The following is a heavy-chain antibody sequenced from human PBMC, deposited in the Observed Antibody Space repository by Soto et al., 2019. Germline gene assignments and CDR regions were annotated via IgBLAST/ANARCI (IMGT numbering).Heavy chain of an antibody. V-gene: IGHV4-4*02. CDR3: ARGSGYYFGPTYNWFDP. D-gene: IGHD3-22*01. J-gene: IGHJ5*02. CDR2: IYHSGST. CDR1: GGSISSSNW. Sequence: QVQLQESGPGLVKPSGTLSLTCAVSGGSISSSNWWSWVRQPPGKGLEWIGEIYHSGSTNYNPSLKRRVTISVDKSKTQFSLKLSSVTAADTAVYYCARGSGYYFGPTYNWFDPWGQGTLVTVSS.